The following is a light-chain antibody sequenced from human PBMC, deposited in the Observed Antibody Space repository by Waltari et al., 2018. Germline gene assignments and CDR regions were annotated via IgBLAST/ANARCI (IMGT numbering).Light chain of an antibody. CDR3: QQNNVFPWT. CDR1: QSSSTW. Sequence: DIQMTQPPSTLSAFVGDRVTITCRASQSSSTWLAWYQQKPGKAPKLLIYKASRLESGVPSRFSGSGSGTEFTLTISSLQPDDFATYYCQQNNVFPWTFGQGTKVEIK. V-gene: IGKV1-5*03. CDR2: KAS. J-gene: IGKJ1*01.